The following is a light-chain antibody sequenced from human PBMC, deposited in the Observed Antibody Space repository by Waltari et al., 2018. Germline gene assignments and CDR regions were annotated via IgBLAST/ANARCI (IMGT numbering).Light chain of an antibody. V-gene: IGKV3-20*01. CDR3: QHYVRLPAT. CDR2: GAS. J-gene: IGKJ1*01. CDR1: QSVSRS. Sequence: IVLTQSPGTLSLSQGERATLTFRASQSVSRSLAWYQQKPGQAPKLLIYGASTRATGIPDRFTGSGSGTDFTLTISSLEPEDFAIYCCQHYVRLPATFGQGTKVEIK.